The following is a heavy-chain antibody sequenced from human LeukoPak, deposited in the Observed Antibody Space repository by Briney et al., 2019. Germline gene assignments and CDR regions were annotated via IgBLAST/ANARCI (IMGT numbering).Heavy chain of an antibody. CDR2: IYYSGST. CDR3: ASYSYGLQDWFDP. J-gene: IGHJ5*02. Sequence: SETLSLTCTVSGGSVSSGSYYWSWIRQPPGEGLEWIGYIYYSGSTNYNPSLKSRVTISVDTSKNQFSLKLSSVTAADTAVYYCASYSYGLQDWFDPWGQGTLVTVSS. D-gene: IGHD5-18*01. V-gene: IGHV4-61*01. CDR1: GGSVSSGSYY.